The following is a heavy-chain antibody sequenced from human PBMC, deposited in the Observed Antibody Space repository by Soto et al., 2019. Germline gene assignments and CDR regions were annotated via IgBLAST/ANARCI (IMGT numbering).Heavy chain of an antibody. D-gene: IGHD4-17*01. V-gene: IGHV3-23*01. CDR1: GFTFSSYA. Sequence: GGSLRLSCAASGFTFSSYAMTWVRQAPGKGLEWVSGVSGTGGSAYYADSVKGRFTISRDKSTNTLYLHMSSLRAEDTAVYYCARGSAYSDYDLEYWGQGTLVTVSS. J-gene: IGHJ4*02. CDR3: ARGSAYSDYDLEY. CDR2: VSGTGGSA.